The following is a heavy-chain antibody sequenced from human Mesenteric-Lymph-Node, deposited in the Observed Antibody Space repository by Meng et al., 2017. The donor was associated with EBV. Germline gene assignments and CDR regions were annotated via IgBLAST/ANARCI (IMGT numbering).Heavy chain of an antibody. J-gene: IGHJ4*02. V-gene: IGHV1-18*01. CDR3: ARDVLGSGDY. D-gene: IGHD5-12*01. CDR1: GYTFSAYG. Sequence: QVRLVQSGAEVKKPGASVKVTCKASGYTFSAYGISWVRQAPGQGLEWMGWISPFNGNTNYAQNLQDRVTMTTDTSTTTAYMELRNLRSDDTAVYYCARDVLGSGDYWGQGTLVTVSS. CDR2: ISPFNGNT.